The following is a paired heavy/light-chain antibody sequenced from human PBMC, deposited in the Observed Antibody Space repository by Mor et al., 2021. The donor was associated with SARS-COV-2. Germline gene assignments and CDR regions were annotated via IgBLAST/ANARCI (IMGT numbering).Light chain of an antibody. J-gene: IGLJ3*02. CDR3: AAWNDSLNGWV. CDR1: SSNIGSNT. CDR2: SNN. V-gene: IGLV1-44*01. Sequence: QSVLTQPPSASGTPGQRVTISCSGSSSNIGSNTVNWYQQLPGTAPKLLIYSNNQRPSGVPDRFSGSKSGTSASLAISGLQSEDEADYYCAAWNDSLNGWVFGGGTKLTVL.
Heavy chain of an antibody. CDR2: ISAYNGNT. CDR3: ARDLPLGYCSSTSCLYYYYGMDV. CDR1: GYTFTSYG. D-gene: IGHD2-2*01. V-gene: IGHV1-18*01. J-gene: IGHJ6*02. Sequence: QVQLVQSGAEVKKPGASVKVSCKASGYTFTSYGISWVRQAPGQGLEWMGWISAYNGNTNYAQKLQGRVTMTTDTSTSTAYMELRSLRSDDTAVYYCARDLPLGYCSSTSCLYYYYGMDVWGQGTTVTVSS.